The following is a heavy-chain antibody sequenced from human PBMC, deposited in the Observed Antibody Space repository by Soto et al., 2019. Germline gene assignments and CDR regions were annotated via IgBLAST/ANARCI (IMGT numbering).Heavy chain of an antibody. J-gene: IGHJ5*02. D-gene: IGHD6-19*01. CDR1: GYTFTSYG. CDR2: ISAYNGNT. CDR3: ARDPRLAVAGTVNWFDP. Sequence: ASVKVSCKASGYTFTSYGISWVRQAPGQGLEWMGWISAYNGNTNYAQKLQGRVTMTTDTSTSTAYMELRSLRSDDTAVYYCARDPRLAVAGTVNWFDPWGQGTLVTVSS. V-gene: IGHV1-18*01.